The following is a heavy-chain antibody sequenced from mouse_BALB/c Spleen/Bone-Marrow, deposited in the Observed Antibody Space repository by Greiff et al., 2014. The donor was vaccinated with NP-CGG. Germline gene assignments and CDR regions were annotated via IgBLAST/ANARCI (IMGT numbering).Heavy chain of an antibody. D-gene: IGHD2-1*01. Sequence: EVMLVESGGDLVKPGGSLKLSCAASGFTFSRYGMSWVRQTPDKRLEWVANISSGGSYTYYPDSVKGRFTISRDNAKNTQYLHMSSLKSEDTAMYYCARQYGNLGVMDYWGQGTSVTVSS. CDR1: GFTFSRYG. V-gene: IGHV5-6*01. J-gene: IGHJ4*01. CDR2: ISSGGSYT. CDR3: ARQYGNLGVMDY.